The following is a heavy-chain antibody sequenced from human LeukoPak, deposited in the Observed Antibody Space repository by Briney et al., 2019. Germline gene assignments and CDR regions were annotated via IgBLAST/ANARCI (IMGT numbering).Heavy chain of an antibody. CDR3: AKGVPLSAVAQREVY. V-gene: IGHV3-30*18. Sequence: PGGSLRLSCAASGFTFSSYGMHWVRQAPGKGLEWVAVISYDGSNKYYADSVKGRFIISRDNSKNTLYLQMNSLRAEDTAVYYCAKGVPLSAVAQREVYWGQGTLVTVSS. D-gene: IGHD6-19*01. CDR1: GFTFSSYG. J-gene: IGHJ4*02. CDR2: ISYDGSNK.